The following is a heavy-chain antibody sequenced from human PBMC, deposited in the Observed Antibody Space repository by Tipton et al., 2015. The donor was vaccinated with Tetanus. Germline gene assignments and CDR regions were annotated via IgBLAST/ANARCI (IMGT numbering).Heavy chain of an antibody. J-gene: IGHJ5*02. Sequence: SLRLSCVGSGFTFGHHALHWVRQAPGKGLEWVAVIWYDGSKTYYADSVKGRFTISRDSSRKTLYLQMDRLRTDDTGTYFCARDPTGGYGELDPWGPGTLVSVSS. CDR1: GFTFGHHA. V-gene: IGHV3-33*08. CDR3: ARDPTGGYGELDP. D-gene: IGHD3-16*01. CDR2: IWYDGSKT.